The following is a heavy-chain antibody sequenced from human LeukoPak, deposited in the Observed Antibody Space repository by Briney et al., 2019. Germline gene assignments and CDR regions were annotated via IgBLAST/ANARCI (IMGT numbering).Heavy chain of an antibody. D-gene: IGHD5-12*01. Sequence: GGSLRLSCVASGFTFDDYGISWVRQAPGKGLEWVSRINSDGSNTKYADSVKGRFTISRDNAKNTLYLQMNSLRGEDTALYYCAINGGGDSGYGNFDYWGQGTLVTVSS. V-gene: IGHV3-20*04. J-gene: IGHJ4*02. CDR1: GFTFDDYG. CDR2: INSDGSNT. CDR3: AINGGGDSGYGNFDY.